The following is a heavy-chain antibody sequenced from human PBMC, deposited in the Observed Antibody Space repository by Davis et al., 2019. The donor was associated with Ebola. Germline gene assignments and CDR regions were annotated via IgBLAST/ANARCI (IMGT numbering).Heavy chain of an antibody. J-gene: IGHJ6*04. D-gene: IGHD1-1*01. CDR3: ARLGNVRYYYGMDV. V-gene: IGHV1-69*02. Sequence: AASVKVSCKASGGTFSSYTISWVRQAPGQGLEWMGRIIPILGIANYAQKFQGRVTITADKSTSTAYMELSSLRSDDTAVYYCARLGNVRYYYGMDVWGKGTTVTVSS. CDR2: IIPILGIA. CDR1: GGTFSSYT.